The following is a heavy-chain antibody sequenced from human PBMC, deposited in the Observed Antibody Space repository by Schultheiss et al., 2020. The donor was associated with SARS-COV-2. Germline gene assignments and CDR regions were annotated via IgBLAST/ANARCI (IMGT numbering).Heavy chain of an antibody. CDR2: ISSSSSYI. V-gene: IGHV3-21*03. CDR3: ARDRSVRHYYYYGMDV. J-gene: IGHJ6*02. CDR1: GFTVSSNY. Sequence: GESLKISCAASGFTVSSNYMSWVRQAPGKGLEWVSSISSSSSYIYYADSVKGRFTISRDNSENMMYLQMNSLRAEDTAAYYCARDRSVRHYYYYGMDVWGQGTTVTVSS.